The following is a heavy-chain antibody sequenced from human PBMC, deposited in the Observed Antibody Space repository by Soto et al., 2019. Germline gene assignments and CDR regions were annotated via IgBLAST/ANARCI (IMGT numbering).Heavy chain of an antibody. CDR1: GYSFTNHY. CDR3: ARGADVVVLIYSYGMDV. V-gene: IGHV1-46*01. CDR2: LNPTSGDT. J-gene: IGHJ6*02. D-gene: IGHD2-15*01. Sequence: QVQLVQSGAEVKKPGASVKVSCKASGYSFTNHYIHWVRQAPGQGLEWMGILNPTSGDTHHAQRFQGRLTMTRDTSTNTVYMELRGLRSEDTAVYYCARGADVVVLIYSYGMDVWGQGTTVTVSS.